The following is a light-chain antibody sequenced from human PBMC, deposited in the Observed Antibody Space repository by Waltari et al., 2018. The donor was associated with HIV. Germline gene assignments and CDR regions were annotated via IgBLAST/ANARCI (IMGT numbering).Light chain of an antibody. CDR2: DVN. CDR3: CSYAGSSTVV. J-gene: IGLJ2*01. Sequence: QSALTQPASVSGSPGQSITISCTGTSSDVGDYNYVSWYQQHPGKAPKLMIYDVNKRPSVVSNRFSVSKSGHTASLTISGLQAEDEADYYCCSYAGSSTVVFGGGTKLTVL. CDR1: SSDVGDYNY. V-gene: IGLV2-23*02.